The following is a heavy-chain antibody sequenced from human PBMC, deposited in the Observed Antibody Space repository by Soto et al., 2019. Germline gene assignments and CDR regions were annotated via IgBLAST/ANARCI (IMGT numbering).Heavy chain of an antibody. CDR1: GFSLSTLGMS. Sequence: SGPTLVNPTQTLTLTCSFSGFSLSTLGMSVSWIRQPPGKALGWLALIDWEDEKYFSTSLQTRLSIFKDSSKSHVLLTITNVGPLDSATYFCARVSGSFQKGFDSWGQGTLVTV. CDR3: ARVSGSFQKGFDS. D-gene: IGHD1-26*01. V-gene: IGHV2-70*01. J-gene: IGHJ4*02. CDR2: IDWEDEK.